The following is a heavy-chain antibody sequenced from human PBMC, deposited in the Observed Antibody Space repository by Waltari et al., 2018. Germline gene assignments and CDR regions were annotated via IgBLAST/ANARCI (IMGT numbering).Heavy chain of an antibody. CDR3: AKADYGGNFDAFDI. CDR2: IWYDGSNK. CDR1: GFTFSSYG. J-gene: IGHJ3*02. D-gene: IGHD4-17*01. Sequence: QVQLVESGGGVVQPGRSLRLSCAASGFTFSSYGMHWVRQAPGKGLEWVAVIWYDGSNKYYADSVKGRFTIYRDNSKNTLYLQMNSLRAEDTAVYYCAKADYGGNFDAFDIWGQGTMVIVSS. V-gene: IGHV3-33*06.